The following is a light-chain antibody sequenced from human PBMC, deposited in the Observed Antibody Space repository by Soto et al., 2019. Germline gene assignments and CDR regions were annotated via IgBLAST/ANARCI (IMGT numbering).Light chain of an antibody. CDR1: SSNIGRGYD. CDR3: ATWDGSLPGEV. J-gene: IGLJ2*01. Sequence: QAVVTQPPSVSGAPGQTVTISCTGSSSNIGRGYDVHWYQQVPGSAPRLLLSGDSNRPSGVPDRFSGSKSGTSGTLDITGLQTGDEADYYCATWDGSLPGEVFGGGTKLTVL. V-gene: IGLV1-40*01. CDR2: GDS.